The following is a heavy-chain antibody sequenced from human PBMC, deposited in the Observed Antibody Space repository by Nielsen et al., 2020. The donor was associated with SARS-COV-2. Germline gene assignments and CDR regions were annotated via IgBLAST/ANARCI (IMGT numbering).Heavy chain of an antibody. CDR2: IHHRGST. V-gene: IGHV4-34*01. CDR3: AGISSALDY. D-gene: IGHD3-22*01. J-gene: IGHJ4*02. Sequence: SETLSLTCAVYGGSFSDYYWSWIRQPPGKGLEWIGEIHHRGSTNYDPSLKSRVTISVDTSKNQFSLKLSSVTAADTAVYYCAGISSALDYWGQGTLVTVSS. CDR1: GGSFSDYY.